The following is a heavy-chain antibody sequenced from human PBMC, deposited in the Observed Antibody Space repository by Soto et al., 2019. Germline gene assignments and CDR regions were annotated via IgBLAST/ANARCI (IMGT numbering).Heavy chain of an antibody. V-gene: IGHV3-30-3*01. CDR1: GFTFSSYA. CDR3: ARDVSYCSGGSCYPPSPWFDP. Sequence: LGGSLRLSCAASGFTFSSYAMHWVRQAPGKGLEWVAVISYDGSNKYYADSVKGRFTISRDNSKNTLYLQMNSLRAEDTAVYYCARDVSYCSGGSCYPPSPWFDPWGQGTLVTVSS. CDR2: ISYDGSNK. D-gene: IGHD2-15*01. J-gene: IGHJ5*02.